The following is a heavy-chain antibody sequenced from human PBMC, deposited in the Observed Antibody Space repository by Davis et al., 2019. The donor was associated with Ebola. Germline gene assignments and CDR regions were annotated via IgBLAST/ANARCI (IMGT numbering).Heavy chain of an antibody. J-gene: IGHJ4*02. D-gene: IGHD3-16*01. CDR3: ARGTRSWGEYDY. Sequence: PGGSLRLSCAGTGFTFSRFDMHWVRQVAGRGLEWVSTIGSSGDTYYSDSVKGRFIISRENANNSVFLQMNSLTAGDTAVYYCARGTRSWGEYDYWGQGALVTVSS. CDR1: GFTFSRFD. CDR2: IGSSGDT. V-gene: IGHV3-13*01.